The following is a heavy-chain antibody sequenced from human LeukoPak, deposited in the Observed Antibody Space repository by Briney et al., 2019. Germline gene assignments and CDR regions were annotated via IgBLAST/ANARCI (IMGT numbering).Heavy chain of an antibody. V-gene: IGHV3-15*01. CDR2: IRDKPDGGTT. CDR1: GFTFCNAW. D-gene: IGHD2-2*01. Sequence: GSPRVSSAASGFTFCNAWMSWVRQAPGKGLEWVGLIRDKPDGGTTDYAAPVKGRFTISRDDSKSMLYLQMNSLKTEDTAVYYCTVDRAPGMDVWGEPCSVTVSS. J-gene: IGHJ6*01. CDR3: TVDRAPGMDV.